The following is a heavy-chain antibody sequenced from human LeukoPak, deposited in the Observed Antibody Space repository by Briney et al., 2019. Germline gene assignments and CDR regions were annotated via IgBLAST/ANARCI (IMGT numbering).Heavy chain of an antibody. V-gene: IGHV3-23*01. CDR3: AKEHDYVWGSYRRNWFDP. Sequence: GGSPRLSCAASGFTFSSYGMSWIRQAPGKGLEWVSAISGSGGSTYYADSVKGRFTISRDNSKNTLYLQMNSLRAEDTAVYYCAKEHDYVWGSYRRNWFDPWGQGTLVTVSS. J-gene: IGHJ5*02. CDR2: ISGSGGST. D-gene: IGHD3-16*02. CDR1: GFTFSSYG.